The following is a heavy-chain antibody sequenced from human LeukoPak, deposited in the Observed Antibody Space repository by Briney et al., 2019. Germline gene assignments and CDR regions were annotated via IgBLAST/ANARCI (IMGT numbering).Heavy chain of an antibody. Sequence: SETLSLTCTVSGGSISSYYWSWIRQPAGKGLEWIGRIYTSGSTNYNPSLKSRVTMSVDTSKSQFSLKLSSVTAADTAVYYCARTTLRAGDFDYWGQGTLVTVSS. CDR3: ARTTLRAGDFDY. J-gene: IGHJ4*02. V-gene: IGHV4-4*07. CDR1: GGSISSYY. D-gene: IGHD3-16*01. CDR2: IYTSGST.